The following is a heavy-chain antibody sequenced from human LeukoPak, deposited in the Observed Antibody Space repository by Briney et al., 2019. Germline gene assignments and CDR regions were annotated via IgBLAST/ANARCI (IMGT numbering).Heavy chain of an antibody. Sequence: PSETLSLTCAVYGGSFSGYYWSWIRQPPGKGLEWIGEINHSGSTNYNPSLKSRVTISVDTSKNQFSLKLSSVTAADTAVYYCARGPYGRLQTYFYYYYGMDVWGQGTTVTVSS. CDR3: ARGPYGRLQTYFYYYYGMDV. CDR1: GGSFSGYY. J-gene: IGHJ6*02. V-gene: IGHV4-34*01. CDR2: INHSGST. D-gene: IGHD4-11*01.